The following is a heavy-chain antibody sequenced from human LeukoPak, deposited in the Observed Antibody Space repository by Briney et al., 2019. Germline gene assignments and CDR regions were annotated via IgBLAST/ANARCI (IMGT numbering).Heavy chain of an antibody. Sequence: SETLSLTCTVSGGSISGSFYYWGWIRQPPGKGLEWIGSIYYSGNTYYTRSLKSRVTISVDTSKNQFSLKLSSVTATDTATYYCARSHSAAGAISNWFDPWGRGTLVTVSS. CDR3: ARSHSAAGAISNWFDP. CDR1: GGSISGSFYY. J-gene: IGHJ5*02. D-gene: IGHD2-2*01. CDR2: IYYSGNT. V-gene: IGHV4-39*01.